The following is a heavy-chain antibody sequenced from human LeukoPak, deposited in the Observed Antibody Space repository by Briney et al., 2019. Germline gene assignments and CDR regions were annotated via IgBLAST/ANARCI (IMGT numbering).Heavy chain of an antibody. CDR2: ISYDGSDK. V-gene: IGHV3-30*18. CDR1: GYTFSSYG. CDR3: ANSEYSYGLRHYYYGMDV. D-gene: IGHD5-18*01. J-gene: IGHJ6*02. Sequence: GGSPRLSCAASGYTFSSYGMHWVRQAPGKGLEWVAVISYDGSDKYYADSVKGRFTISRYNSKNTLYLQMNSLRAEDTAVYYCANSEYSYGLRHYYYGMDVWGQGTTVTVSS.